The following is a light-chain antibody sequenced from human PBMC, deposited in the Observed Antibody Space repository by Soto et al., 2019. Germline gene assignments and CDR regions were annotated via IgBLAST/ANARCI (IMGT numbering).Light chain of an antibody. CDR2: GAS. CDR3: HHYGTSPQT. V-gene: IGKV3-20*01. Sequence: EIVLTQSPDTLSLSPGERASLSCRASQSISSNYLAWYQQSPGQAPRVLIYGASSRATGVPDRFSGRASGTDFTLTISRLEPEDFSVDFCHHYGTSPQTFGQGTKVEVK. J-gene: IGKJ1*01. CDR1: QSISSNY.